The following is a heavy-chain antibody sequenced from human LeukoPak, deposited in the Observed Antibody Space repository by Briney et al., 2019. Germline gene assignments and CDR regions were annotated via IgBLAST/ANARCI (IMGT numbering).Heavy chain of an antibody. J-gene: IGHJ6*03. Sequence: SETLSLTCAVYGGSFSGYYWSWIRQPPGKGLEWIGEINHSGSTNYNPSLKSRVTISVDTSKNQFSLKLSSVTAADTAVYYRARGRGALGSSSLYYMDVWGKGTTVTVSS. CDR2: INHSGST. D-gene: IGHD6-6*01. V-gene: IGHV4-34*01. CDR1: GGSFSGYY. CDR3: ARGRGALGSSSLYYMDV.